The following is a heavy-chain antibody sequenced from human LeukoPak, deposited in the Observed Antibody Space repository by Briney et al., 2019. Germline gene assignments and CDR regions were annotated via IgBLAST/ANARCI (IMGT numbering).Heavy chain of an antibody. CDR1: GGSFSGYY. CDR2: INHSGST. CDR3: ARGPVVVPAAGFDY. V-gene: IGHV4-34*01. J-gene: IGHJ4*02. Sequence: SETLSLTCAVYGGSFSGYYWSWIRQPPGKGLEWIGEINHSGSTNYNPSLKSRVTISVDTSKNQFSLKLSSVTAADTAVYYCARGPVVVPAAGFDYWGQGTLVTVSS. D-gene: IGHD2-2*01.